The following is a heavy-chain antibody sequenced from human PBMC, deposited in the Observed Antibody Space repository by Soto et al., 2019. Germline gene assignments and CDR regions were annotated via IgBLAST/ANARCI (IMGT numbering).Heavy chain of an antibody. CDR2: IKQDGSEK. CDR1: GFTFSSLW. D-gene: IGHD1-26*01. V-gene: IGHV3-7*01. Sequence: LRLSCVGSGFTFSSLWMTWVRQAPGKGLEWVANIKQDGSEKYYVDSVKGRFTISRDNSNNTLYLQMNSLRAEDTAVYYCAKEVWGLYTFGRPLDNWGHGTLVTVSS. CDR3: AKEVWGLYTFGRPLDN. J-gene: IGHJ4*01.